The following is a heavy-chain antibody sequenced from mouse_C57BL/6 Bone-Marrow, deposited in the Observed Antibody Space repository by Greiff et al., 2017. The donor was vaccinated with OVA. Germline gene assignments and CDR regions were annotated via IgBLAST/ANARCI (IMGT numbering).Heavy chain of an antibody. J-gene: IGHJ3*01. Sequence: ESGPGLVKPSQSLSLTCSVTGYSITSGYYWNWIRQFPGNKLEWMGYISYDGSNNYNPSLKNRISITRDTSKNQFFLKLNSVTTEDTATYYCAREGNYYGSSPYWGQGTLVTVSA. V-gene: IGHV3-6*01. CDR2: ISYDGSN. CDR1: GYSITSGYY. CDR3: AREGNYYGSSPY. D-gene: IGHD1-1*01.